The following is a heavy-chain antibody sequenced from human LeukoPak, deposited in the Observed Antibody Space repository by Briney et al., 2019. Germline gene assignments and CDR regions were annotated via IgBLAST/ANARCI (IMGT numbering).Heavy chain of an antibody. CDR2: INPNSGGT. V-gene: IGHV1-2*02. D-gene: IGHD3-10*01. CDR1: GYTFTGYY. J-gene: IGHJ4*02. Sequence: ASVKVSCKASGYTFTGYYMHWVRQAPGQGLEWMGWINPNSGGTNYAQKFQGRVTMTRDTSISTAYMELSRLRSDDTAVYYCARQPRTHSYGSGRGYSDYWGQGTLVTVSS. CDR3: ARQPRTHSYGSGRGYSDY.